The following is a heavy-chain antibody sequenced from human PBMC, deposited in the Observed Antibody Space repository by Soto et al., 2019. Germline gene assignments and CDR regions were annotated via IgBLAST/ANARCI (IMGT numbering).Heavy chain of an antibody. CDR2: ISSTSKYI. D-gene: IGHD6-19*01. CDR1: GFTFSNYS. CDR3: ARGLRSGWFDY. J-gene: IGHJ5*01. V-gene: IGHV3-21*01. Sequence: EVQLVESGGGLVKPGGSLSVSCAASGFTFSNYSMNWVRQAPGKGLEWVSSISSTSKYIYYADSVKGRFTISTDNAKKSLYLQMNSLRAEDTAVYYCARGLRSGWFDYWGQGTLVTVS.